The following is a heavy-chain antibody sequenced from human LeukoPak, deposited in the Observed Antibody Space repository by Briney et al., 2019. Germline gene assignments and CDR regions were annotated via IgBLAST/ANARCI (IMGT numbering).Heavy chain of an antibody. CDR1: GFTFDDYA. D-gene: IGHD3-3*01. CDR3: ARDDGSGYYFDI. J-gene: IGHJ3*02. Sequence: GGSLRLSCAASGFTFDDYAMHWVRQAPGKGLEWVSGISWNSGSIGYADSVKGRFTISRDNAKNSLYLQMNSLRAEDTAVYYCARDDGSGYYFDIWGQGTMVTVSS. CDR2: ISWNSGSI. V-gene: IGHV3-9*01.